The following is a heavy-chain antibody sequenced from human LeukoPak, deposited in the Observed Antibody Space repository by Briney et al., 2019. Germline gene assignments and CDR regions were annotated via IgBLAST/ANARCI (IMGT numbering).Heavy chain of an antibody. V-gene: IGHV3-23*01. J-gene: IGHJ4*02. CDR1: GFIFSDYG. Sequence: GGSLRLSCAASGFIFSDYGMSWVRQAPGKGLEWVSAVSGSGGNTFYADSVKGRFTISRDNSKNTLYLQMNSLRAEDTAVYYCAKDRIAVAGGFDYWGQGTLVTVSS. CDR2: VSGSGGNT. D-gene: IGHD6-19*01. CDR3: AKDRIAVAGGFDY.